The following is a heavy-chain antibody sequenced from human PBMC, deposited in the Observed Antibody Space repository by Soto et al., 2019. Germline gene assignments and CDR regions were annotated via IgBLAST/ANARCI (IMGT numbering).Heavy chain of an antibody. J-gene: IGHJ5*02. V-gene: IGHV1-69*01. D-gene: IGHD3-22*01. CDR1: GGTFSSYA. CDR2: IIPIFGTA. CDR3: AQSLGIVVVTTARNWFDP. Sequence: QVQLVQSGAEVKKPGSSVKVSCKASGGTFSSYAISWVRQTPGQGLEWMGGIIPIFGTANYAQKFQGRVTITAAESTSTAYMELSSLRSEDTAVYYCAQSLGIVVVTTARNWFDPWGQGTLVTVSS.